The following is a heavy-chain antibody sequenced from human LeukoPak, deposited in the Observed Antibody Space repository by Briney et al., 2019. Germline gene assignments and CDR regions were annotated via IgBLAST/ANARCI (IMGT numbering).Heavy chain of an antibody. CDR2: IKQDGSER. CDR3: AREVVVVAPDGWFDP. V-gene: IGHV3-7*01. J-gene: IGHJ5*02. CDR1: GFTFSSYS. Sequence: GGSLRLSCAASGFTFSSYSMNWVRQAPGKGLEWVANIKQDGSERYYVDSVKGRFTISRDNAKNSLYLQMNSLRAEDTAVYYCAREVVVVAPDGWFDPWGQGTLVTVSS. D-gene: IGHD2-15*01.